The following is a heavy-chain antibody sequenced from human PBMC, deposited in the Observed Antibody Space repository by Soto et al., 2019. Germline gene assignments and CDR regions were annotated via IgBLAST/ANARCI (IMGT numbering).Heavy chain of an antibody. D-gene: IGHD3-10*01. Sequence: ASVKVSCKASGYTFTSHDINWVRQATGQGLEWMGWMNPNSGNTGYAQKFQGRVTMTRNTSISTAYMELSSLRSEDTAVYYCARRVRGVSHYYYYYYMDVWGKGTTVTVSS. CDR1: GYTFTSHD. V-gene: IGHV1-8*01. CDR2: MNPNSGNT. CDR3: ARRVRGVSHYYYYYYMDV. J-gene: IGHJ6*03.